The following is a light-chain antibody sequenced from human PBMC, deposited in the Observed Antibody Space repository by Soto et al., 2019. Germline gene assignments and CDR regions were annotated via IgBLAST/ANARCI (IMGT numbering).Light chain of an antibody. CDR3: QQYNNWPQWT. CDR1: QAVNTR. J-gene: IGKJ1*01. Sequence: EMILRQSPATLSAFTGDRVTLSCRASQAVNTRLAWYQHKPGQAPRLLIYGASTRATGIPARFSGSGSGTDFTLTISSLQSEDFAVYYCQQYNNWPQWTFGQGTKVDIK. CDR2: GAS. V-gene: IGKV3-15*01.